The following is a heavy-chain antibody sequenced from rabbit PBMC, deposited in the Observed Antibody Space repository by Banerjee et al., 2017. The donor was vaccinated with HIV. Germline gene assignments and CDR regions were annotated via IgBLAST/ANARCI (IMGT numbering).Heavy chain of an antibody. V-gene: IGHV1S7*01. J-gene: IGHJ4*01. Sequence: QLVESGGGLVQPGESLKLSCTVSGFDFSSYGVSWVRQAPGKGLEWIGYIDPVFGRTIYADWVNGRVTFSSHNAQNTVYLQLDSLTAADTATYFCVRVVAGVYFNLWGQGTLVTV. CDR1: GFDFSSYG. CDR3: VRVVAGVYFNL. CDR2: IDPVFGRT. D-gene: IGHD4-1*01.